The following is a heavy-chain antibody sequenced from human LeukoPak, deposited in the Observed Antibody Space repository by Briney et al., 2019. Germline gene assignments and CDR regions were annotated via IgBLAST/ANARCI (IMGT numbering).Heavy chain of an antibody. Sequence: GGSLRLSCAASGFNFSNYSMHWVRQAPGKGLEWVAFIPYDGSNKYYADSVKGRFTISRDNSKNTLSLQMNSLRAEDTAVYYCRDPFDYWGQGTLVTVSS. CDR1: GFNFSNYS. V-gene: IGHV3-30*02. CDR3: RDPFDY. CDR2: IPYDGSNK. J-gene: IGHJ4*02.